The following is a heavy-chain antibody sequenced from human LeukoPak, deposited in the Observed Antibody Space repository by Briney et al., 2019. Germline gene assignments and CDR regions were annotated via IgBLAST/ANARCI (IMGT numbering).Heavy chain of an antibody. CDR2: INPSGGST. V-gene: IGHV1-46*01. Sequence: ASVKVSCKASGYTFTSYYMHWVRQAPGQGLEGMGIINPSGGSTTYPQKFQGRVTMTRDTSTSTVYMELSSLRSEDTAVYYCARGVFAGRYYYGMDVWGQGTTVTVSS. CDR1: GYTFTSYY. J-gene: IGHJ6*02. CDR3: ARGVFAGRYYYGMDV. D-gene: IGHD3-10*01.